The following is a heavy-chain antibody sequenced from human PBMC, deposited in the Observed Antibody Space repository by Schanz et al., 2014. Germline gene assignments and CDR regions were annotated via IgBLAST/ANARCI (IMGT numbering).Heavy chain of an antibody. CDR1: GFTFSIYG. D-gene: IGHD1-7*01. Sequence: EVKLLESGGHLVQPGGSLRLSCVASGFTFSIYGMSWVRQAPGKGLEWVANIGYDGSEKYYVDSVKGRFTISRDNAKNSLYLQMNSLRVEDTAVYYCAMGGYQLHHWGQGTLVTVSS. J-gene: IGHJ4*02. V-gene: IGHV3-7*03. CDR3: AMGGYQLHH. CDR2: IGYDGSEK.